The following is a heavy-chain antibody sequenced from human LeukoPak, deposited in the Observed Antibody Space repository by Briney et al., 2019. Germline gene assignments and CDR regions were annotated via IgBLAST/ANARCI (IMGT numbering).Heavy chain of an antibody. V-gene: IGHV1-24*01. J-gene: IGHJ4*02. CDR2: FDPEDGET. Sequence: ASVKVSCKVSGYTLTELSMHWVRQAPGKGLEWMGGFDPEDGETIYAQKFQGRVTMTEDTSTDTAYMELSSLRSEDTAVYYCATLTRYDFWSGYRPWGQGTLVTVSS. CDR3: ATLTRYDFWSGYRP. D-gene: IGHD3-3*01. CDR1: GYTLTELS.